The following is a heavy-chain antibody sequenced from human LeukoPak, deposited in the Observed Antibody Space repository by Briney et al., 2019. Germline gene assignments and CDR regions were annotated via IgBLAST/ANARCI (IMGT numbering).Heavy chain of an antibody. CDR2: ISAYNGDT. J-gene: IGHJ4*02. Sequence: ASVKVSCKASGFTFTRYGITWVRQAPGQGLEWMGWISAYNGDTTYAQKLQGRVTMTRDPSTSTVYMELRSLSSDDTAVYYCARAGGAAAGPLDYWGQGTLVTVSS. CDR3: ARAGGAAAGPLDY. CDR1: GFTFTRYG. V-gene: IGHV1-18*01. D-gene: IGHD6-13*01.